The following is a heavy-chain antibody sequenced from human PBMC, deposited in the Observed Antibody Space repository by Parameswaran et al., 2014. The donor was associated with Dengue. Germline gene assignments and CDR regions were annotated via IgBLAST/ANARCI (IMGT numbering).Heavy chain of an antibody. Sequence: RWIRQPPGKGLEWIGEINHSGSTNYNPSLKSRVTISVDTSKNQFSLKLSSVTAADTAVYYCARRLVMVRGVIGPDPWGQGTLVTVSS. CDR2: INHSGST. CDR3: ARRLVMVRGVIGPDP. V-gene: IGHV4-34*01. D-gene: IGHD3-10*01. J-gene: IGHJ5*02.